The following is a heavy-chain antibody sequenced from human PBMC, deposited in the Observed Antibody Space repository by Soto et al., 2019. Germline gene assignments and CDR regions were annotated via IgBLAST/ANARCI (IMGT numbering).Heavy chain of an antibody. Sequence: QVQLQESGPGLGKPSQTLSLPCTVSGCSISSGGYSWSWISQHPGKGLEWIRDIYDSGSTYYNPSLKCRVSISVDTSNNQSALKLSSVTAADTAVYYCARDQGVEFGDYGHYYYGMDFCVQGTTVTVSS. J-gene: IGHJ6*02. CDR2: IYDSGST. D-gene: IGHD3-16*01. V-gene: IGHV4-31*03. CDR1: GCSISSGGYS. CDR3: ARDQGVEFGDYGHYYYGMDF.